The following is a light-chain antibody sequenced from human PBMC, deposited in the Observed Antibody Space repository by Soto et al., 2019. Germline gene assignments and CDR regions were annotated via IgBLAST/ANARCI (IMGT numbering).Light chain of an antibody. V-gene: IGKV3-15*01. CDR1: QSVSSH. CDR2: GAS. CDR3: QQYKTWRT. J-gene: IGKJ1*01. Sequence: EIVMTQSPGTLSVSPGARVTLSCRASQSVSSHLAWYQQKPGQAPRLLIYGASTRATGIPARFSGSGSGTEFTLTSSSLQSEDFALYYCQQYKTWRTFGQGTKVEIK.